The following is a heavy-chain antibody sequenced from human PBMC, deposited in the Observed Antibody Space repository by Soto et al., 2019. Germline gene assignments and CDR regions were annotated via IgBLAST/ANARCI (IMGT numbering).Heavy chain of an antibody. J-gene: IGHJ4*02. D-gene: IGHD3-22*01. V-gene: IGHV3-23*01. CDR1: GFTFSSYA. Sequence: PGGSLRLSCAASGFTFSSYAMSWVRQTPGKGLEWVSAISGSGISTYYADSVKGRFTISRDNSKNTLYLQMNSLRAEDTAVYYCAKPHSSGSDFDYWGQGTLVTVSS. CDR3: AKPHSSGSDFDY. CDR2: ISGSGIST.